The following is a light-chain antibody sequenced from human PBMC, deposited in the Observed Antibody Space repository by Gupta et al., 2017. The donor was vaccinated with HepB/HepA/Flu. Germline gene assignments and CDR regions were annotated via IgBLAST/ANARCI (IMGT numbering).Light chain of an antibody. CDR1: PSNIGTNY. CDR3: AAWDDSLSGYV. V-gene: IGLV1-47*01. Sequence: QSVLTQPPSASGTPGQRVTIPCSGSPSNIGTNYVSWYQQLPGTAPKLLIYRNHQWPSGVPDRFSGSKSGTSASLAISGLRSEDEADYYCAAWDDSLSGYVFGTGTKVTVL. J-gene: IGLJ1*01. CDR2: RNH.